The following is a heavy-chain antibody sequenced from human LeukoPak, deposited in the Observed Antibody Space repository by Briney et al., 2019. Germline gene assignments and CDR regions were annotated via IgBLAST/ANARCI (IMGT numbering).Heavy chain of an antibody. CDR2: IYTSGST. V-gene: IGHV4-61*02. CDR1: GGSISSGSYY. CDR3: ARTTIFGVVIIGAFDI. Sequence: SETLSLTCTVSGGSISSGSYYWSWIRQPPGKGLEWIGRIYTSGSTNYNPSLKSRVTISVDTSKNQFSLKLSSVTAADTAVYYCARTTIFGVVIIGAFDIWGQGTMVTVSS. D-gene: IGHD3-3*01. J-gene: IGHJ3*02.